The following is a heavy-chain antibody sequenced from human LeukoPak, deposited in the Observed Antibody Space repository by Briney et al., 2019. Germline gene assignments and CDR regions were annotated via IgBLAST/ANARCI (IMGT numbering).Heavy chain of an antibody. Sequence: GGSLRLSCAASGFTYSSYWMHWVRQAPGKGLVWVSRINSDGSSTSYADSVKGRFTISRVNAKNTLYLQMNSLRAEDTAVYYCARASSGWDGYYYYYGMDVWGQGTTVTVSS. CDR1: GFTYSSYW. CDR2: INSDGSST. CDR3: ARASSGWDGYYYYYGMDV. D-gene: IGHD6-19*01. J-gene: IGHJ6*02. V-gene: IGHV3-74*01.